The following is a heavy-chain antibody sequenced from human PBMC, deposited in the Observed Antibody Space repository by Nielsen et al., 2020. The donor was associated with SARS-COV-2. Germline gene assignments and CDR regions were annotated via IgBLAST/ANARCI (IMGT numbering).Heavy chain of an antibody. CDR1: GFTFSSYG. J-gene: IGHJ4*02. CDR3: ARDDQYYDSSAPIGS. Sequence: GESLKISCAASGFTFSSYGMHWVRQAPGKGLEWVAVIWYDGSNKYYADSVKGRFTISRDNSKNTLYLQMNSLRAEDTAVYYCARDDQYYDSSAPIGSWGQGTLVTVSS. D-gene: IGHD3-22*01. CDR2: IWYDGSNK. V-gene: IGHV3-33*01.